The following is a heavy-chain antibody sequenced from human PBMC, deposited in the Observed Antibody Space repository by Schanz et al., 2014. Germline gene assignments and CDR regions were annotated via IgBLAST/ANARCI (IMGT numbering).Heavy chain of an antibody. J-gene: IGHJ3*01. V-gene: IGHV1-8*01. Sequence: QLMQSGSEVRKPGASVKVSCKASGYTFTSYDINWVRQATGQGLEWMGWMNSKTGNTGYAQRFQGRVTMTRNTSITTAYLELSSLRSGDTAVYYCARETTIITGGAFDVWGQGTMVTVSS. CDR1: GYTFTSYD. CDR2: MNSKTGNT. CDR3: ARETTIITGGAFDV. D-gene: IGHD3-9*01.